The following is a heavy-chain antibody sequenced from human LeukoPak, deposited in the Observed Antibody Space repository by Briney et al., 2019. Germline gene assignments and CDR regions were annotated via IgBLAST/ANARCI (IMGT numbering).Heavy chain of an antibody. V-gene: IGHV1-46*01. J-gene: IGHJ4*02. D-gene: IGHD1-7*01. CDR3: ARDALEYNWNYVPDY. CDR1: GYTFTSYY. Sequence: ASVKASCKASGYTFTSYYMHWVRQAPGQGLEWMGIINPSGGSTSYAQKFQGRVTMTRDTSTSTVYMELSSLRSEDTAVYYCARDALEYNWNYVPDYWGQGTLVTVSS. CDR2: INPSGGST.